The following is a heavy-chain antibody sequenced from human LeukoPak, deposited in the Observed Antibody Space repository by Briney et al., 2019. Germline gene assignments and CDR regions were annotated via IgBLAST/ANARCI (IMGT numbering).Heavy chain of an antibody. CDR2: INHSGST. CDR3: ARGPGYSSSDGAFDI. J-gene: IGHJ3*02. D-gene: IGHD6-13*01. CDR1: GGSFSGYY. V-gene: IGHV4-34*01. Sequence: SETLSLTCAVYGGSFSGYYWSWIRQPPGKGLEWIGEINHSGSTNYNPSLKSRVTISVDTSKNQSSPKLSSVTAADTAVYYCARGPGYSSSDGAFDIWGQGTMVTVSS.